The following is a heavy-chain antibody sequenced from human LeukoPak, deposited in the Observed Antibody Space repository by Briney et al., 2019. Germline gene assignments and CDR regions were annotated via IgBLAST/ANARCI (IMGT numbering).Heavy chain of an antibody. J-gene: IGHJ4*02. D-gene: IGHD5-12*01. V-gene: IGHV4-39*07. CDR2: IYYSGST. CDR1: GGSISSSSYY. CDR3: ARVVGYSGYDLLDY. Sequence: ETLSLTCTVSGGSISSSSYYWGWIRQPPGKGLEWIGSIYYSGSTYYNPSLKSRVTISVDTSKNQFSLKLSSVTAADTAVYYCARVVGYSGYDLLDYWGQGTLVTVSS.